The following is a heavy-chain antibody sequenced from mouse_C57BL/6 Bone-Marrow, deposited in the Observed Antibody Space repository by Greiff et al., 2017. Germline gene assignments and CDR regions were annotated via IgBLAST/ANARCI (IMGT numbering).Heavy chain of an antibody. CDR1: GYSITSGYY. CDR3: ARFYYGRAMDY. V-gene: IGHV3-6*01. D-gene: IGHD1-1*01. Sequence: DVKLQESGPGLVKPSQSLSLTCSVTGYSITSGYYWNWIRQFPGNKLEWMGYISYDGSNNYNPSLKNRISITRDTSKNQFFLKLNSVTTEDTATYYCARFYYGRAMDYWGQGTSVTVSS. J-gene: IGHJ4*01. CDR2: ISYDGSN.